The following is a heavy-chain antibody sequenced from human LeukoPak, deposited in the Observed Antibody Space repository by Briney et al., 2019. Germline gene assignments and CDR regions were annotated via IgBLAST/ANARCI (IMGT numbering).Heavy chain of an antibody. J-gene: IGHJ4*02. Sequence: GGSLRLSCAASGFTFSSYWMSWVRQAPGKGLEWVANIKQDGSEKYYVDSVKGRFTISRDNAKNSLYLQMNSLRAEDTAVYYCARILYYYGSGSYYVDYWGQGTLVTVSS. CDR3: ARILYYYGSGSYYVDY. CDR2: IKQDGSEK. D-gene: IGHD3-10*01. CDR1: GFTFSSYW. V-gene: IGHV3-7*01.